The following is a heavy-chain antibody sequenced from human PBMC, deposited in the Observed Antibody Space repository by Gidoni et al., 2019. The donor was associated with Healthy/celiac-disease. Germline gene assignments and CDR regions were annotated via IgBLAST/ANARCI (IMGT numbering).Heavy chain of an antibody. CDR1: GFSLSTSGLC. D-gene: IGHD3-10*01. CDR3: ALSPPPITMVRGRGPDYYYYMDV. J-gene: IGHJ6*03. CDR2: IDWDDDK. V-gene: IGHV2-70*15. Sequence: QVTLRESGPALVKPTQTLTLTCTFSGFSLSTSGLCLSWIRQPPGKALEWLARIDWDDDKYYSTSLKTRLTISKDTSKNQVVLTMTNMDPVDTATYYCALSPPPITMVRGRGPDYYYYMDVWGKGTTVTVSS.